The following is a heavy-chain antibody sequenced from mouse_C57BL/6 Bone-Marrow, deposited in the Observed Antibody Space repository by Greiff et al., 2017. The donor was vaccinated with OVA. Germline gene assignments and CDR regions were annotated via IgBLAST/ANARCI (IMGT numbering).Heavy chain of an antibody. V-gene: IGHV5-4*01. J-gene: IGHJ3*01. CDR1: GFTFSSYA. CDR3: ARDPAGAWFAY. CDR2: ISDGGSYT. Sequence: EVKLMESGGGLVKPGGSLKLSCAASGFTFSSYAMSWVRQTPEKRLEWVATISDGGSYTYYPDNVKGRFTISRDNAKNNLYLQMSHLKSEDTAMYYCARDPAGAWFAYWGQGTLVTVSA. D-gene: IGHD4-1*01.